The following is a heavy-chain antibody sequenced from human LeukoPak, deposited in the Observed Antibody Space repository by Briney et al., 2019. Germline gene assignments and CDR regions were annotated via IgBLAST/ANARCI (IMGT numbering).Heavy chain of an antibody. D-gene: IGHD2/OR15-2a*01. CDR3: ARAAHPSFHYFDY. CDR1: GFTFSGHS. CDR2: ISSSRTTI. J-gene: IGHJ4*02. Sequence: GGSLRLSCAASGFTFSGHSMKWVRQAPGKGGEGVSYISSSRTTIYYADSVKGRFTISRDNARNSLYLQMNSLRAEDTAVYYCARAAHPSFHYFDYCGQGALVTVSS. V-gene: IGHV3-48*01.